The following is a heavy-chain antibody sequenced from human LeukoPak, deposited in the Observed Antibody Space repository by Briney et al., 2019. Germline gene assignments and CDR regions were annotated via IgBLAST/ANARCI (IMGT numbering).Heavy chain of an antibody. D-gene: IGHD6-13*01. CDR1: GVTVVNNY. Sequence: SGGSLRLSCAASGVTVVNNYMNGVRQAPGKGLGWVSLIYSGGTTHYADSVKGRFTISRDNSKNTLYLQMNNLRVDDTAVYYCARDPPAVATNTYGWGQGTLVTVSA. V-gene: IGHV3-66*01. CDR3: ARDPPAVATNTYG. CDR2: IYSGGTT. J-gene: IGHJ4*02.